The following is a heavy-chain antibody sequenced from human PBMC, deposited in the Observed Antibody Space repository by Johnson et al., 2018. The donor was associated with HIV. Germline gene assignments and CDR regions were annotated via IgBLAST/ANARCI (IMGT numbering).Heavy chain of an antibody. D-gene: IGHD2-2*03. J-gene: IGHJ3*02. V-gene: IGHV3-23*04. CDR1: GFTFDDYA. CDR3: ARATGSWMDAFDI. Sequence: EQLVESGGGLVQPGRSLRLSCAASGFTFDDYAMHWVRQAPGKGLEWVSGISGSGGSTYYADSVKGRFTISRDNSKNTLYLQMNSLRAEDTAVYYCARATGSWMDAFDIWGQGTMVTVSS. CDR2: ISGSGGST.